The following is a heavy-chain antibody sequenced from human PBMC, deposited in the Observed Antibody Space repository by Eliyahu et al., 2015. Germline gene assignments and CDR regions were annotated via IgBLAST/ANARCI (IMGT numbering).Heavy chain of an antibody. CDR1: GYTFTDXX. Sequence: QVQLVQSGSEVKKPGASMRAPXXASGYTFTDXXIHWVRXXPGQGLEWMGWINPNSGGTKYAXMFHGRVTMTRDTSISTAHLDLSGLKSDDTAMYFCARGRRKAASGTGYFDPWGQGTLVTVSS. CDR2: INPNSGGT. D-gene: IGHD6-13*01. CDR3: ARGRRKAASGTGYFDP. J-gene: IGHJ5*02. V-gene: IGHV1-2*02.